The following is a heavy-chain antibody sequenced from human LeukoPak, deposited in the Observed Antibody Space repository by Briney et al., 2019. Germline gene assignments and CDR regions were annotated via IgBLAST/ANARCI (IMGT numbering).Heavy chain of an antibody. CDR1: GFTFSSYS. V-gene: IGHV3-21*01. J-gene: IGHJ4*02. D-gene: IGHD6-19*01. CDR3: AREHDSSGCSDY. Sequence: GGSLRLSCAASGFTFSSYSMNWVRQAPGKGLEWVSSISSSSSYIYYADSVKGRFTISRDNAKNSLYLQMNSLRAEDTAVYYCAREHDSSGCSDYWGQGTLVTVSS. CDR2: ISSSSSYI.